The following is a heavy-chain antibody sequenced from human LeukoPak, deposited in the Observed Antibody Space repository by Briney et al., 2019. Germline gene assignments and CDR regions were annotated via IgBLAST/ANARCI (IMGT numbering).Heavy chain of an antibody. J-gene: IGHJ6*02. V-gene: IGHV4-59*01. CDR3: ARGGAYGGPYYYYGMDV. CDR2: IYYSGST. D-gene: IGHD4-23*01. CDR1: GGSISSYY. Sequence: PSETLSLTCTVSGGSISSYYWSWIRQPPGKGLEWIGYIYYSGSTNYNPSLKSRVTISVDTSKNQFSLKLSSVTAADTAVYYCARGGAYGGPYYYYGMDVWGQGTTVTVS.